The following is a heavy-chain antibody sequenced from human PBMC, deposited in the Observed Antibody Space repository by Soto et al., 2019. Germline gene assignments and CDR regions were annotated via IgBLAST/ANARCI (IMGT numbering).Heavy chain of an antibody. CDR1: GFTFSSYG. CDR3: ARDADGDTIFGVVIIPSYGMDV. Sequence: LRLSCAASGFTFSSYGMHWVRQAPGKGLEWVAVIWYDGSNKYYADSVKGRFTISRDNSKNTLYLQMNSLRAEDTAVYYCARDADGDTIFGVVIIPSYGMDVWGQGTTVTVSS. J-gene: IGHJ6*02. CDR2: IWYDGSNK. D-gene: IGHD3-3*01. V-gene: IGHV3-33*01.